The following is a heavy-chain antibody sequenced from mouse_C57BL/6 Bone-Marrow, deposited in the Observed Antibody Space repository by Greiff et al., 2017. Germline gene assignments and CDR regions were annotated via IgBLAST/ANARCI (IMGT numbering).Heavy chain of an antibody. D-gene: IGHD1-1*02. V-gene: IGHV1-76*01. J-gene: IGHJ2*01. Sequence: QVQLQQSGAELVRPGASVKLSCKASGYTFTDYYINWVKQRPGQGLEWIARIYPGSGNTYYNEKFKGKATLTAEKSSSTAYMQLSSLTSEDAAVXFCARGWAFDYWGQGTTLTVSS. CDR1: GYTFTDYY. CDR3: ARGWAFDY. CDR2: IYPGSGNT.